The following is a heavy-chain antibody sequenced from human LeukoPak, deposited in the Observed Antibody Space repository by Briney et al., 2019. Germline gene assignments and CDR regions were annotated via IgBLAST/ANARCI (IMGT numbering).Heavy chain of an antibody. Sequence: GGSLRLSCAASGFTVSSNYMSWVRQAPGKGLEWVSVIYSGGSTYYADSVKGRFTISRDNSKNTLYLQMNSLRAEDTAVYYCARRQSDTQRRIPSGWSRTAFYYFDYWGQGALVTVSS. CDR3: ARRQSDTQRRIPSGWSRTAFYYFDY. V-gene: IGHV3-53*01. J-gene: IGHJ4*02. CDR1: GFTVSSNY. D-gene: IGHD6-19*01. CDR2: IYSGGST.